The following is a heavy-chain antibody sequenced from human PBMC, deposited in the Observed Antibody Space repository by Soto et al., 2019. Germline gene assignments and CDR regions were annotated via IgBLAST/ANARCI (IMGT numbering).Heavy chain of an antibody. CDR2: TYHSGTT. D-gene: IGHD3-10*01. Sequence: QVQLQESGPGLVQPSGTLSLTCAVSGDSINNSHWWSWVRQTPGKGLEWIGETYHSGTTNYNPSLTTRATISIDKSKNQFSLKRNSVTAAATAVYSCAREVNRSLARGPNSFDPWGQGTLFTVSS. CDR3: AREVNRSLARGPNSFDP. CDR1: GDSINNSHW. J-gene: IGHJ5*02. V-gene: IGHV4-4*02.